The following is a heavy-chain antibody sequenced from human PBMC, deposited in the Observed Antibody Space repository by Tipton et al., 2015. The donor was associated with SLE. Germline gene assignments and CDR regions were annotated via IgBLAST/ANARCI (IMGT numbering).Heavy chain of an antibody. Sequence: SLRLSCAASGITFSIYGFHWVRQAPGKGLEWVTFIQYDGTNKYYADSVKGRFTISRDNSKNTLYLQMNSLRAEDTGVYYCARDFQYQPLPSLDYWGQGTLVTVSS. J-gene: IGHJ4*02. CDR2: IQYDGTNK. CDR3: ARDFQYQPLPSLDY. CDR1: GITFSIYG. V-gene: IGHV3-30*02. D-gene: IGHD2-2*01.